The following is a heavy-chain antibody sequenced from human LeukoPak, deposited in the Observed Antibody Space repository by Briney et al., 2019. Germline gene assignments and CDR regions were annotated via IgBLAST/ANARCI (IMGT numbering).Heavy chain of an antibody. CDR2: INSISGGT. Sequence: GASVNVSCKDSGYTFTGYYIHWVRRAPGQGLEWMGWINSISGGTNYAQKFQGRVTMTRDTSISTAYMELTWLRSDDTAVYYCARVKPIAAAGPNYYLDYWGQGTLVTVSS. CDR3: ARVKPIAAAGPNYYLDY. CDR1: GYTFTGYY. J-gene: IGHJ4*02. D-gene: IGHD6-13*01. V-gene: IGHV1-2*02.